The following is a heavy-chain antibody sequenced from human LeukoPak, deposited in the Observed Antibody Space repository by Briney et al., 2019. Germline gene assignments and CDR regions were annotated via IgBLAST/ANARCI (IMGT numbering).Heavy chain of an antibody. CDR2: IIPIFGTA. D-gene: IGHD6-13*01. J-gene: IGHJ3*02. V-gene: IGHV1-69*01. CDR1: GGTFSSYA. CDR3: AREKQLVRDAFDI. Sequence: SVKVSCKASGGTFSSYAISRVRQAPGQGLEWMGGIIPIFGTANYAQKFQGRVTITADESTSTAYMELSSLRSEDTAVYYCAREKQLVRDAFDIWGQGTMVTVSS.